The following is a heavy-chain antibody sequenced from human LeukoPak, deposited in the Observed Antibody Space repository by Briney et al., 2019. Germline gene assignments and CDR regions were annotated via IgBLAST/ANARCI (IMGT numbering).Heavy chain of an antibody. D-gene: IGHD6-13*01. Sequence: ASVKVSCKASGGTFSSYAISWVRQAPGQGLEWMGRIIPILGIANYAQKFQGRVTITADKSTGTAYMELSSLRSEDTAVYYCARAPGNIAAAGSGYYYYGMDVWGQGTTVTVSS. V-gene: IGHV1-69*04. CDR3: ARAPGNIAAAGSGYYYYGMDV. CDR1: GGTFSSYA. J-gene: IGHJ6*02. CDR2: IIPILGIA.